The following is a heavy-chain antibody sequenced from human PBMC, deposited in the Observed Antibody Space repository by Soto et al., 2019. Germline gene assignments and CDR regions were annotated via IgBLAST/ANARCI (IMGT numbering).Heavy chain of an antibody. V-gene: IGHV1-8*01. CDR3: ARWYSSYRGENSFDP. CDR1: GYTFTSYD. D-gene: IGHD6-13*01. Sequence: QVQLVQSGAEVKKPGASVKVSCKASGYTFTSYDISWVRQATGQGLEWMGWMNPNSGNTGYAQKFQGRVTMTINTSINTANMELSSLRCDVRAEYYCARWYSSYRGENSFDPWGQGPLVTVSS. CDR2: MNPNSGNT. J-gene: IGHJ5*02.